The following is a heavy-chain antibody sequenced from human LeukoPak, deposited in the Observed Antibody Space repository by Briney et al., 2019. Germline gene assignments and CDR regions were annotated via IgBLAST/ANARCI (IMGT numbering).Heavy chain of an antibody. CDR1: GFTFSNYG. CDR3: ARDRWSSTSYNDY. Sequence: PGGSLRLSCAASGFTFSNYGMHWVRQAPGKGLEWVAVIWYDGNIKYYADSVKGRFTISRDNSKNTLYLQMNRLRAEDTPVYYCARDRWSSTSYNDYWGQGTLVTVSS. V-gene: IGHV3-33*01. J-gene: IGHJ4*02. D-gene: IGHD2-2*01. CDR2: IWYDGNIK.